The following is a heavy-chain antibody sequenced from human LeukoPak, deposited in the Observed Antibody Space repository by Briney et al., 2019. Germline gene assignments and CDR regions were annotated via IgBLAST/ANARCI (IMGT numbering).Heavy chain of an antibody. V-gene: IGHV3-11*01. CDR3: TTVRYYYDSSGSTGAFDI. CDR2: ISRGSGSSI. CDR1: GFSFSDYY. Sequence: GGSLRLSCAASGFSFSDYYMTWIRQAPGKGLEWVSHISRGSGSSIYYADSVKGRFTISRDNAKNSLYLQMNSLRAEDTAVYYCTTVRYYYDSSGSTGAFDIWGQGTMVTVSS. D-gene: IGHD3-22*01. J-gene: IGHJ3*02.